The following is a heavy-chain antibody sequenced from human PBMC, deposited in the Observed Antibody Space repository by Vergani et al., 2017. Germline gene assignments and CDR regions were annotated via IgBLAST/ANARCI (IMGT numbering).Heavy chain of an antibody. D-gene: IGHD6-13*01. Sequence: EVQLVESGGGLVQPGRSLRLSCAASGFTFDDYAMHWVRQAPGKGLEWVSGISWNSGSIGYADSVKGRFTLSRDNAKNSLYLQMNSLIAEDTALYYCARDSGPRYSSSYLRPLRYWGQGTLVTVSS. CDR3: ARDSGPRYSSSYLRPLRY. CDR2: ISWNSGSI. CDR1: GFTFDDYA. V-gene: IGHV3-9*01. J-gene: IGHJ4*02.